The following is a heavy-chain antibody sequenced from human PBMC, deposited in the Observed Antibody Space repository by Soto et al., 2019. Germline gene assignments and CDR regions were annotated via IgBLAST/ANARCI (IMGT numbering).Heavy chain of an antibody. CDR2: IIPMFGTT. J-gene: IGHJ4*02. D-gene: IGHD2-21*02. V-gene: IGHV1-69*12. CDR1: GGTFSTYG. CDR3: ARDLDPWYGGNSLPLDY. Sequence: QVQLVQSGAEVKKPGSSVKVSCKASGGTFSTYGINWVRQAPGQGLEWMGGIIPMFGTTNYAQKFQGRVTITADDSTSTAYMELSSLRSEDTAVYYCARDLDPWYGGNSLPLDYWGQGTLVTVSS.